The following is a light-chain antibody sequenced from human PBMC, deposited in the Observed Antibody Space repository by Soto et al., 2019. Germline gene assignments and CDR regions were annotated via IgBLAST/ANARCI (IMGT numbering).Light chain of an antibody. V-gene: IGKV1-5*01. CDR1: QSINNW. CDR3: HQYKRYSRT. CDR2: DCL. Sequence: DIQMTQSPSTLSASVGDRVTITCRASQSINNWLAWYQQKPGKAPKLLISDCLSLESGVALRFRGSVFGTECALTISSRQPDDAATYCCHQYKRYSRTFGGGMKVE. J-gene: IGKJ4*01.